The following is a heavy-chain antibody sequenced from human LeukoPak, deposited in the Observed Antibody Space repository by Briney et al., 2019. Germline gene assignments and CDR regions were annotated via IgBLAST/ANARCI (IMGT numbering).Heavy chain of an antibody. CDR1: GLTFSSYA. D-gene: IGHD3-16*01. Sequence: GGSLRLSCAASGLTFSSYAMHWVRQAPGKGLEWVAVISYDGSNKYYADSVKGRFTISRDNSKNTLYLQMNSLRAEDTAVYYCARVRLDDYVWGSRRYGMDVWGQGTTVTVSS. CDR2: ISYDGSNK. CDR3: ARVRLDDYVWGSRRYGMDV. V-gene: IGHV3-30*04. J-gene: IGHJ6*02.